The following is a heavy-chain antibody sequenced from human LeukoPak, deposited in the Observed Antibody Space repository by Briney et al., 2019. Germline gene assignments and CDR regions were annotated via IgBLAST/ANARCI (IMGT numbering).Heavy chain of an antibody. CDR2: ISVYNGNT. V-gene: IGHV1-18*01. CDR1: GYTFTSYG. CDR3: ARSYYYDS. J-gene: IGHJ4*02. Sequence: ASVKVSCKASGYTFTSYGVSWVRQAPGQGLEWMGWISVYNGNTNYAQKFQDRVTMTTDTPTSTAYMELRSLRSDDTAVYYCARSYYYDSWGQGTLVTVSS.